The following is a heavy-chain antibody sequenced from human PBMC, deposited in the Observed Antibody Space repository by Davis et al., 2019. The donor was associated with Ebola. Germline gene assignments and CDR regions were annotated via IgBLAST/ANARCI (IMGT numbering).Heavy chain of an antibody. CDR1: GGYIRSYY. J-gene: IGHJ5*02. CDR3: ARHSSSGGWFDP. D-gene: IGHD6-6*01. Sequence: SETLSLTCTVSGGYIRSYYWSWIRQPPGKGLEWIGYINYSGITNYNPSLKSRVTMSVDTSKNQFSLKLTSVTAADTAVYYCARHSSSGGWFDPWGQGTLVTVSS. V-gene: IGHV4-59*01. CDR2: INYSGIT.